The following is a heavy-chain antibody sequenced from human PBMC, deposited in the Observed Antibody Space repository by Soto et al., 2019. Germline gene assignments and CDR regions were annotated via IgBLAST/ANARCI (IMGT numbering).Heavy chain of an antibody. CDR1: GGSISNYF. Sequence: KASETLSLTCTVSGGSISNYFCNWIRQPAGKGLEWIGPIHNSGSTNYNPSLTSRITMSADTSRNQFSLKLNSVTAADTAVYYCARGGQDFWSGPFDYWGQGALVTVSS. CDR3: ARGGQDFWSGPFDY. J-gene: IGHJ4*02. V-gene: IGHV4-4*07. D-gene: IGHD3-3*01. CDR2: IHNSGST.